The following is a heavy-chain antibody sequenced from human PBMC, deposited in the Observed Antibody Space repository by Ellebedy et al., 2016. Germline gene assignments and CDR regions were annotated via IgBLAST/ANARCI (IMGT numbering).Heavy chain of an antibody. V-gene: IGHV3-21*04. CDR1: GFPFSRFT. D-gene: IGHD1-26*01. CDR3: AKGIRVGAADAFDI. Sequence: GESLKISXAASGFPFSRFTMNWVRQAPGKGLEWVSSIGDDIFYADSVKGRFTISRDNSRNMLNLQMNGLRADDTAVYYCAKGIRVGAADAFDIWGHGTMVTVSS. CDR2: IGDDI. J-gene: IGHJ3*02.